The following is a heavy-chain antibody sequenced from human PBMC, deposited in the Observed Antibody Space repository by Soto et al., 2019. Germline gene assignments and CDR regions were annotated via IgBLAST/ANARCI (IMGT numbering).Heavy chain of an antibody. V-gene: IGHV4-30-4*01. CDR2: IHYDGST. CDR3: ARCDSTCSLGF. CDR1: GGSISSVDYY. D-gene: IGHD3-22*01. J-gene: IGHJ4*02. Sequence: QVELQESGPRLAKPSQTLPLTCTVSGGSISSVDYYWSWIRQPPGKGLEWIGYIHYDGSTYYNPSLMSRVTISVDTSKNQFSLKLSSVTAADTAVYYCARCDSTCSLGFWGQGTLVTVSS.